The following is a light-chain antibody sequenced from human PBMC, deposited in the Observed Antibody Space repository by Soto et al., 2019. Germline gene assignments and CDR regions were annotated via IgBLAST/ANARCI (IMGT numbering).Light chain of an antibody. CDR2: DAS. CDR3: QQRVNWPRTWA. J-gene: IGKJ1*01. Sequence: EIVLTQAPVTLSLSPGEGATLSCKASQNINTNLGWYQQKPGQAPRLLIYDASLRATGIPARFTGSGSGTDFTLTINSLEPEDFAVYYCQQRVNWPRTWAFGQGTKVEVK. CDR1: QNINTN. V-gene: IGKV3-11*01.